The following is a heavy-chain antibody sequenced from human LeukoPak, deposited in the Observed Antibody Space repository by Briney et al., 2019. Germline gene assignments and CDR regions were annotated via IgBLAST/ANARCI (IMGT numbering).Heavy chain of an antibody. CDR1: GDSVSSNNAA. CDR2: TYYRSKWFN. Sequence: SQTLSLTCAISGDSVSSNNAAWNWIRQSPSRGLEWLGRTYYRSKWFNEYAISMKSRITVNPDTSKNQFSLQLNSVTPEDTAVYFCASEGGYSGYDFYFDYWGQGTLVTVSS. D-gene: IGHD5-12*01. J-gene: IGHJ4*02. CDR3: ASEGGYSGYDFYFDY. V-gene: IGHV6-1*01.